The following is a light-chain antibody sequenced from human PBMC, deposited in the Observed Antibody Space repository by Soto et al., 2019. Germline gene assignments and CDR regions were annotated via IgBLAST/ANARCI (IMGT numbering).Light chain of an antibody. J-gene: IGKJ2*01. V-gene: IGKV3-20*01. CDR2: GAS. Sequence: EIVLTQSPGTLSLSPGERATLSCRASQSVSAGYLAWYQHKPGQAPRLLIYGASSRATGIPDRFSGSGSGTDFTLTISRLEPEDSAVYYCQQYGNSPQTFGQGTKLEI. CDR3: QQYGNSPQT. CDR1: QSVSAGY.